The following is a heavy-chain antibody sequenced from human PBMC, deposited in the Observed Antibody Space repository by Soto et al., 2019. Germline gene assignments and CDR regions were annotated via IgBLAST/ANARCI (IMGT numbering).Heavy chain of an antibody. J-gene: IGHJ6*02. V-gene: IGHV4-59*01. CDR1: GGSISSYY. Sequence: QVQLQESGPGLVKPSETLSLTCTVSGGSISSYYWSWIRQPPGKGLEWIGYIYYSGSTNYNPSLKSRVTISVDTSKNQCSLKLSSVTAADTAVYYCARLPGGATADYYYYGMDVWGQGTTVTVSS. D-gene: IGHD1-26*01. CDR3: ARLPGGATADYYYYGMDV. CDR2: IYYSGST.